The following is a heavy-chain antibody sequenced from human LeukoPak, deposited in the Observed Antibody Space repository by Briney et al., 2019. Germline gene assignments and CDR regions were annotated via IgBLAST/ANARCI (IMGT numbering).Heavy chain of an antibody. CDR1: GGSISSGSYY. CDR3: ARAAPRGYSGHLLDY. J-gene: IGHJ4*02. CDR2: IYTSGST. Sequence: PSETLSLTCTVSGGSISSGSYYWSWIRQPAGKGLEWIGRIYTSGSTNYNPSLKSRVTISVDTSKNQFSLKLSSVTAADTAVYYCARAAPRGYSGHLLDYWGQGTLVTVSS. V-gene: IGHV4-61*02. D-gene: IGHD5-12*01.